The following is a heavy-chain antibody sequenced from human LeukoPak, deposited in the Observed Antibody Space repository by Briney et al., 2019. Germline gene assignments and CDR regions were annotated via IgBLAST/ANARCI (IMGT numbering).Heavy chain of an antibody. D-gene: IGHD3-10*01. J-gene: IGHJ6*04. Sequence: ASVKVSCKASGYTFTSYYMHWVRQAPGQGLEWMGIINPSGGSTSYAQKFQGRVTMTRDTSTSTVYMELSSLRSEDTAVYCCARHGFGELLAPYYYYYGMDVWGKGTTVTVSS. V-gene: IGHV1-46*01. CDR1: GYTFTSYY. CDR3: ARHGFGELLAPYYYYYGMDV. CDR2: INPSGGST.